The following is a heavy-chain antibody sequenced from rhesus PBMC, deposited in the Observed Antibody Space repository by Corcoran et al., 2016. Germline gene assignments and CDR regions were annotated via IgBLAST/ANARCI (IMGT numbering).Heavy chain of an antibody. CDR2: IYGSGGST. D-gene: IGHD2-8*01. CDR1: GASISSNY. CDR3: AREYCGGGVCYEGWYGLDS. V-gene: IGHV4S2*01. Sequence: QVQLQESGPGLVKPSETLPLTCAVSGASISSNYWSWIRQAPGKGLEWIGRIYGSGGSTDYNPSLKSRVTISIDTSKNQFSLKLSSVTAADTAVYYCAREYCGGGVCYEGWYGLDSWGQGV. J-gene: IGHJ6*01.